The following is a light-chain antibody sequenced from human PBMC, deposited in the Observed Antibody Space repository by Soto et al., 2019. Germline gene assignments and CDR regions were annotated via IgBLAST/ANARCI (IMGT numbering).Light chain of an antibody. V-gene: IGLV1-40*01. CDR2: GNS. CDR3: QSYDSSLSGYV. Sequence: QSVLTQPPSVSGAPGQRVTISCTGSSSNIGAGYDVHWCQQLPGTAPKLLIYGNSNRPSGVPDRFSGSKSGTSASLAITGLQAEDEADYYCQSYDSSLSGYVFGTGTNLTVL. CDR1: SSNIGAGYD. J-gene: IGLJ1*01.